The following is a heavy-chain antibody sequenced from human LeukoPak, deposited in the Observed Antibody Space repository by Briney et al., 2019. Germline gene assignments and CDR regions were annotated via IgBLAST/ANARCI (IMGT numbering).Heavy chain of an antibody. Sequence: PSETLSLTCTVSGGSLSGYYWSWIRQPPGKGLEWIGYIFYNGSTKYNPSLESRVTMSVDTSKNQFSLKLSSVTAADTAVYYCARGQLGSGMDDPWGQGTLVTVSS. J-gene: IGHJ5*02. CDR3: ARGQLGSGMDDP. CDR1: GGSLSGYY. CDR2: IFYNGST. V-gene: IGHV4-59*01. D-gene: IGHD3-10*01.